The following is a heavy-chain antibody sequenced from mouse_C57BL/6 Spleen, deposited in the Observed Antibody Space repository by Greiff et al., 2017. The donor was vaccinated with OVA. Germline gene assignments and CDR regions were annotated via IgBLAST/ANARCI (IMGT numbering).Heavy chain of an antibody. CDR2: VYPYNGGT. J-gene: IGHJ2*01. CDR1: GFTFTDYY. V-gene: IGHV1-36*01. Sequence: EVQLQQSGPVLVKPGPSVKISCKASGFTFTDYYMHWVKQSHGKSLEWIGLVYPYNGGTSYNQKFKGKATLTVDTSSSTAYMELNSLTSEDSAVYYCARSEGVVATSVRYYFDYWGQGTTLTVSS. CDR3: ARSEGVVATSVRYYFDY. D-gene: IGHD1-1*01.